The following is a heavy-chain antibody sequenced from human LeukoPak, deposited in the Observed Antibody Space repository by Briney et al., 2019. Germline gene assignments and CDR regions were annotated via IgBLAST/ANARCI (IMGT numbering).Heavy chain of an antibody. J-gene: IGHJ4*02. CDR3: TTDDSTF. CDR1: GFTLGGYW. Sequence: SGGSLRLSCAASGFTLGGYWMSWVRQAPGKGLEWVATLKNDGREKSYVDSVKGRFTISRDNVKNSLSLQMDSLSAEDTAVYYCTTDDSTFWGQGTLVTVSS. CDR2: LKNDGREK. D-gene: IGHD3-22*01. V-gene: IGHV3-7*01.